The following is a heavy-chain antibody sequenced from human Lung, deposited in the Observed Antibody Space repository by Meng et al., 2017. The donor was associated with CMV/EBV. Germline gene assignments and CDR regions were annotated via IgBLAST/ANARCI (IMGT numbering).Heavy chain of an antibody. J-gene: IGHJ4*02. V-gene: IGHV3-72*01. CDR1: GFTCSDHY. D-gene: IGHD6-19*01. CDR3: ARWTSGRCDY. CDR2: IRNKANRDTT. Sequence: GESXKISCAASGFTCSDHYMDWVRQAPGKGLEWVGRIRNKANRDTTEYAASVKGRFTISRDDSRNSLYLQMNSLKTEDTAVYYCARWTSGRCDYWGQGTRVTVSS.